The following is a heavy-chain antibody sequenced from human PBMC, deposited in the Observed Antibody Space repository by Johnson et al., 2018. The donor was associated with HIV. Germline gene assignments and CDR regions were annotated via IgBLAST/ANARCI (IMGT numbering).Heavy chain of an antibody. J-gene: IGHJ3*02. D-gene: IGHD3-22*01. CDR2: ISYDGSNK. Sequence: QVQLVESGGGVVQPGRSLRLSCAASGFTFSSYAMHWVRQAPGKGLEWVAVISYDGSNKYYADSVKGRFTISRDNSKNTLYLQMNSLRAEDTAVYYCARENRYYYDSSGYYRGDAFDIWGQGTMVTVSS. CDR3: ARENRYYYDSSGYYRGDAFDI. V-gene: IGHV3-30-3*01. CDR1: GFTFSSYA.